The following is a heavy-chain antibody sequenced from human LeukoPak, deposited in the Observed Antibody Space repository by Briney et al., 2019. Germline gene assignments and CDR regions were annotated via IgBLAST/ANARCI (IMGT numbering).Heavy chain of an antibody. CDR3: ARDGGSAWFFRY. J-gene: IGHJ4*02. Sequence: SGGSLRLSCAASGFTVSSNYMTWVRQAPGKGLEWVSVIYSGGSTYYADSVKGRLTISRDNAKNSLYLQMNSLRADDTAVYYCARDGGSAWFFRYWGQGTLVTVSS. V-gene: IGHV3-53*01. CDR2: IYSGGST. D-gene: IGHD6-19*01. CDR1: GFTVSSNY.